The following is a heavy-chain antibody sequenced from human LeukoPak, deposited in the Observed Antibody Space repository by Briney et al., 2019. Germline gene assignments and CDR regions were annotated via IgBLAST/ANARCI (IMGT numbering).Heavy chain of an antibody. D-gene: IGHD6-19*01. J-gene: IGHJ6*04. Sequence: GGSLRLSCAASGFTFSDYYMSWIRQAPGKGLEWVSYISSSSYTNYADSVKGRFTIPRDNAKNSLYLQMNSLRAEDTAVYYCARDQAGIAVAGTPWYYYGMDVWGKGTTVTVSS. CDR2: ISSSSYT. CDR1: GFTFSDYY. V-gene: IGHV3-11*06. CDR3: ARDQAGIAVAGTPWYYYGMDV.